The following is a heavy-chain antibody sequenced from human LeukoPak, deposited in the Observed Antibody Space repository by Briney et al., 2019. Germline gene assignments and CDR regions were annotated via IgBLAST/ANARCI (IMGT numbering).Heavy chain of an antibody. Sequence: SETLSLTCTVSGGSIFSYYWSWIRQSPGRGLEWIGEINHSGSSNYNPSLKSRVTISIDTSKNQFSLKLSSVTAADTAVYYCARLCSSTSCSILDAFDIWGQGTMVTVSS. CDR3: ARLCSSTSCSILDAFDI. CDR1: GGSIFSYY. V-gene: IGHV4-34*01. J-gene: IGHJ3*02. D-gene: IGHD2-2*01. CDR2: INHSGSS.